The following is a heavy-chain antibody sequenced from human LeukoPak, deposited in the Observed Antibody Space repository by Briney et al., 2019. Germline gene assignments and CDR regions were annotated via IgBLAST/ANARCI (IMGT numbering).Heavy chain of an antibody. CDR2: IIPIFGTA. J-gene: IGHJ4*02. V-gene: IGHV1-69*05. CDR1: GGTFSSYA. CDR3: ARGGYDVSGYPGALDY. Sequence: ASVKVSCKASGGTFSSYAISWVRQALGQGLEWMGGIIPIFGTANYAQKFQGRVTITTDESTSSAYMELSSLRSEDTAVYYCARGGYDVSGYPGALDYWGQGTLVTVSS. D-gene: IGHD3-22*01.